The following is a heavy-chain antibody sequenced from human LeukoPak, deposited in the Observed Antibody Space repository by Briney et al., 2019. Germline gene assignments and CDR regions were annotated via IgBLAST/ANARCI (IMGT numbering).Heavy chain of an antibody. CDR1: GFTFSSYD. CDR3: AKTPGCSYGTADY. Sequence: GGSLTLSCAASGFTFSSYDMSWVRQAPGKGLEWVSAISGSGGSTYYPDSVKGRFTISRDNSKNTLYLQMNSLRAEDTAVYYGAKTPGCSYGTADYSGRGTLVTVSS. CDR2: ISGSGGST. D-gene: IGHD5-18*01. V-gene: IGHV3-23*01. J-gene: IGHJ4*02.